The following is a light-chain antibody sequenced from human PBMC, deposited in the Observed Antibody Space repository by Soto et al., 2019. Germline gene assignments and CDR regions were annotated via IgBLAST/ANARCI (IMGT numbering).Light chain of an antibody. V-gene: IGKV3-20*01. CDR2: GAS. Sequence: EIVLTQSPGTLSLSPGERATLSCRASQSVSSSYLSWYQQKPGQAPRLLIYGASSRATGNPDRCSGSGSGTDFTLIISRLEPEDCAVYYCQQYGSSPGTFGQGTKVEIK. J-gene: IGKJ1*01. CDR1: QSVSSSY. CDR3: QQYGSSPGT.